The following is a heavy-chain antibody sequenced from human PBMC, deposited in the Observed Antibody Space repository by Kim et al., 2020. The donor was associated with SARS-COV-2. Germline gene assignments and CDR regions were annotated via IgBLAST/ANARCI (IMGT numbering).Heavy chain of an antibody. CDR3: ARAPYLSKSYYDSSGYAPGAFDT. Sequence: GGSLRLSCAASGFTFSSYAMHWVRQAPGKGLEWVAVISYDGSNKFYADSVKGRFTISRDNSKNTLYLQMNSLRAEDTAVYYCARAPYLSKSYYDSSGYAPGAFDTWGRGRMVTVSS. CDR1: GFTFSSYA. J-gene: IGHJ3*02. V-gene: IGHV3-30*04. D-gene: IGHD3-22*01. CDR2: ISYDGSNK.